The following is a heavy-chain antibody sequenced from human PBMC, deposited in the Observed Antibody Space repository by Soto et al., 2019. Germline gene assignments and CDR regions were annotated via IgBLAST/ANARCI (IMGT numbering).Heavy chain of an antibody. CDR3: AKDGSYGPKGGYYYYGMDV. CDR1: GFTFDDYA. J-gene: IGHJ6*02. CDR2: ISWNSGSI. D-gene: IGHD5-18*01. Sequence: GGSLRLSCAASGFTFDDYAMHWVRQAPGKGLEWVSGISWNSGSIGYADSVKGRFTISRDNAKNSLYLQMNSLRAGDTALYYCAKDGSYGPKGGYYYYGMDVWGQGTTVTVSS. V-gene: IGHV3-9*01.